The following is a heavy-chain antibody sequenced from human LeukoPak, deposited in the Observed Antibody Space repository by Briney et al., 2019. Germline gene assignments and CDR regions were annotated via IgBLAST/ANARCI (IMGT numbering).Heavy chain of an antibody. CDR3: ALINYYDSSGYNFDY. J-gene: IGHJ4*02. CDR1: GFTFSSYA. V-gene: IGHV3-23*01. Sequence: GGSLRLSCAASGFTFSSYAMSWVRQAPGKGLDWVSAITGSGGTTYYADSVKGRFTISRDNSKNTLYLQMNSLRAEDTAVYYCALINYYDSSGYNFDYWGQGTLVTVSS. CDR2: ITGSGGTT. D-gene: IGHD3-22*01.